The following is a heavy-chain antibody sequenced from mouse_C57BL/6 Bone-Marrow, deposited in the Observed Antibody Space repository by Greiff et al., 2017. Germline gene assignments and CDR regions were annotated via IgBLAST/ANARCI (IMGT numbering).Heavy chain of an antibody. CDR3: ARGYYGSSLFAY. Sequence: EVQGVESGPELVKPGASVKIPCKASGYTFTDYNMDWVKQSHGKSLEWIGDINPNNGGTIYNQKFKGKATLTVDKPSSTAYMELRSLTSEDTAVYYCARGYYGSSLFAYWGQGTLVTVSA. CDR2: INPNNGGT. V-gene: IGHV1-18*01. J-gene: IGHJ3*01. CDR1: GYTFTDYN. D-gene: IGHD1-1*01.